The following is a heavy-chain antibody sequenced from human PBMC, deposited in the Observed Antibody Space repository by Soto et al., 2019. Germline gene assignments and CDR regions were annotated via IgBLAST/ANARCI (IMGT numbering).Heavy chain of an antibody. CDR1: GFTFSSYA. CDR3: ARTVPSHYGDYSDY. Sequence: QVQLVESGGGVVQPGRSLSLSCAASGFTFSSYAMHWVRQAPGKGLEWVAVISYDGSNKYYAVSVKGRFTISRDNSKNTLYLQMNSRRAEDTAVYYCARTVPSHYGDYSDYWGQGTLVTVSS. J-gene: IGHJ4*02. CDR2: ISYDGSNK. D-gene: IGHD4-17*01. V-gene: IGHV3-30-3*01.